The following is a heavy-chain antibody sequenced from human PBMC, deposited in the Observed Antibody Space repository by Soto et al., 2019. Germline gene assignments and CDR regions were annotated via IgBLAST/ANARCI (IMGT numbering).Heavy chain of an antibody. V-gene: IGHV4-59*12. D-gene: IGHD3-3*01. CDR1: GGSISSYY. J-gene: IGHJ4*02. CDR2: INYSGST. Sequence: SETLSLTCTVSGGSISSYYWSWIRQPPGKGLEWIGEINYSGSTNYNPSLKSRVTISVDTSKNQFSPKLSSVTAADTAVYYCARCTNPIITIFGVVIQYYFDYWGQGTLVTVSS. CDR3: ARCTNPIITIFGVVIQYYFDY.